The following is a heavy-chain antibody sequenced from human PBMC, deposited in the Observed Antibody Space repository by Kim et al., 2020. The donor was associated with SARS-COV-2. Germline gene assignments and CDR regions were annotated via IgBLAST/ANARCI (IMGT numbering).Heavy chain of an antibody. CDR2: IYYSGST. CDR3: ASEESGAAYFDY. CDR1: GGSISSGGYY. J-gene: IGHJ4*02. Sequence: SETLSLTCTVSGGSISSGGYYWSWIRQRPGKGLEWIGYIYYSGSTYYNPSLKSRITISLDTSMTQFSLKLSSVTAADTAVYYCASEESGAAYFDYWGQGT. V-gene: IGHV4-31*03. D-gene: IGHD6-13*01.